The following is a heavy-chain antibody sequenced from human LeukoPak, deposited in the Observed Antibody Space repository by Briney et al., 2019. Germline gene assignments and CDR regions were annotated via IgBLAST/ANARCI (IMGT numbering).Heavy chain of an antibody. V-gene: IGHV3-23*01. CDR3: AKEAPYSSGWCFDY. CDR1: GFTLCNQA. Sequence: GALRISRAAPGFTLCNQAMSLGRPAPGEGPEWGSAISGSGGSTYYADSVKGRFTISRDNSKNTLYLQMNSLRAEDTAVYYCAKEAPYSSGWCFDYWGQGTLVTVSS. CDR2: ISGSGGST. D-gene: IGHD6-19*01. J-gene: IGHJ4*02.